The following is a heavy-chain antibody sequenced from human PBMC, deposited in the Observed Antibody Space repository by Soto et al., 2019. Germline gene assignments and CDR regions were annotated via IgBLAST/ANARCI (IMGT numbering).Heavy chain of an antibody. Sequence: AETLSLTCTVSGRSINKYFWSWIRQPPGKGLEWIGYIYYSGSTNYNPSLKSRVTISVDTSKNQFSLKLSSVTAADTAVYYCARRDYGGNFDYWGQGTLVTVSS. CDR2: IYYSGST. CDR3: ARRDYGGNFDY. CDR1: GRSINKYF. D-gene: IGHD4-17*01. J-gene: IGHJ4*02. V-gene: IGHV4-59*01.